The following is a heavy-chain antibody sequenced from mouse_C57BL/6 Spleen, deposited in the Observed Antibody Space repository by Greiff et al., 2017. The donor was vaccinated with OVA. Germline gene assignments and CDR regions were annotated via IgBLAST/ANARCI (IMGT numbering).Heavy chain of an antibody. Sequence: QVQLQQSGAELMKPGASVKLSCKATGYTFTGYWIEWVKQRPGHGLEWIGEILPGSGSTHYNEKFKGKATFPEDTSSTTAYMQLSSPTNEDSTIYYRARKEENDYDVAWCAYWGQGTLVTVSA. CDR2: ILPGSGST. J-gene: IGHJ3*01. CDR3: ARKEENDYDVAWCAY. V-gene: IGHV1-9*01. D-gene: IGHD2-4*01. CDR1: GYTFTGYW.